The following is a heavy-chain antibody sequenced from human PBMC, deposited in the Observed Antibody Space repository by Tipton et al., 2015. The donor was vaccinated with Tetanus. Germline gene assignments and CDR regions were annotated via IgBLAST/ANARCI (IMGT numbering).Heavy chain of an antibody. Sequence: SLRLSCAASGFTFSSYAMSWVRQAPGKGLEWVSAISGSGGSTYYADSVKGRFTISRDNSKNTLYLQMNSLRAEDTAVYYCAKDNGLAREGDSYAFDIWGQGTMVTVSS. CDR2: ISGSGGST. V-gene: IGHV3-23*01. J-gene: IGHJ3*02. CDR1: GFTFSSYA. D-gene: IGHD2-21*02. CDR3: AKDNGLAREGDSYAFDI.